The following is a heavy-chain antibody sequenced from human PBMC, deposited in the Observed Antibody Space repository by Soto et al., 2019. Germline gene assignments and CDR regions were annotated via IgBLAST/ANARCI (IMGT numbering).Heavy chain of an antibody. CDR1: GFTFSSYA. D-gene: IGHD3-3*01. Sequence: EVQLLESGGGLVQPGGSLRLSCAASGFTFSSYAMSWVRQAPGKGLEWVSAISGSGGSTYYADSVKGRFTISRDNSKNTLYLQMNSLRAEDTAVYYCAKYAIFGVVRYYYYMDVWGKGTTVTVS. CDR3: AKYAIFGVVRYYYYMDV. CDR2: ISGSGGST. J-gene: IGHJ6*03. V-gene: IGHV3-23*01.